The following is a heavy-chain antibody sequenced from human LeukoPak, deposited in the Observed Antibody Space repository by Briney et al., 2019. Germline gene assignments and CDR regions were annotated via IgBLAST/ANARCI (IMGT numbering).Heavy chain of an antibody. J-gene: IGHJ6*03. CDR1: GYTFSSYE. Sequence: ASVKVSCKAAGYTFSSYEINWVRQATGQGLEWMGWMNPNSGNTAYAQKFQGRVTITRDTSIGTAYMELSNPSSEDTAIYYCARGVGCSGGSCYEDYYYMDVWGKGTTVTVSS. V-gene: IGHV1-8*03. D-gene: IGHD2-15*01. CDR2: MNPNSGNT. CDR3: ARGVGCSGGSCYEDYYYMDV.